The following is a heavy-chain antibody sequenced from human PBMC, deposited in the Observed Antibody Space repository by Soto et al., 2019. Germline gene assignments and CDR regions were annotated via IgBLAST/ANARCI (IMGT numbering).Heavy chain of an antibody. J-gene: IGHJ6*02. CDR1: GYSFTTYG. CDR2: ISAYNGNT. Sequence: QVQLVQSGGEVKKPGASVKVSCKTSGYSFTTYGISWVRQAPGQGLEWMGWISAYNGNTNYAQKLQDRVTMTTDTSTSTAYMELRSRRSDDTAGYYCAREGPAPYYYYGIYVWGQGSKVTVSS. V-gene: IGHV1-18*01. CDR3: AREGPAPYYYYGIYV.